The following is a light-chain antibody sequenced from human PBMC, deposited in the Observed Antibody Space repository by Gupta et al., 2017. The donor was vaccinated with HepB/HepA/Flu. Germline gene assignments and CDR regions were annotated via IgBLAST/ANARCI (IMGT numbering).Light chain of an antibody. V-gene: IGLV2-18*02. CDR3: SSYTSSSIVV. CDR1: SIDTGSYNR. Sequence: QSALTPPPSVSGSPGQTDTISCPGTSIDTGSYNRVSWYQQSPGTAPKLMIYEVSNRPSGVPDRFSGSRSGNTASLTISGLQAEDEADYYCSSYTSSSIVVFGGGTKLTVL. J-gene: IGLJ2*01. CDR2: EVS.